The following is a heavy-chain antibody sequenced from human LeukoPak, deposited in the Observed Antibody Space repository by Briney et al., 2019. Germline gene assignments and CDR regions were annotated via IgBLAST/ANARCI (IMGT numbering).Heavy chain of an antibody. D-gene: IGHD2-15*01. Sequence: GGSLRLSCAASGFTFSGSAMHWVRQASGKGLEWVGRIRSKANSYATAYAASVKGRFTISRDDSKNTAYLQMNSLKTEDTAVYYCTSPAVVVAAHWGQGTLGTVSS. V-gene: IGHV3-73*01. CDR1: GFTFSGSA. CDR2: IRSKANSYAT. J-gene: IGHJ4*02. CDR3: TSPAVVVAAH.